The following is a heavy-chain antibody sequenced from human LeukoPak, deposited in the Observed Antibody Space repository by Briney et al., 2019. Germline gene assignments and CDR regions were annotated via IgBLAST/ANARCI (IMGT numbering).Heavy chain of an antibody. CDR3: VRGGQGDGYSADDAFDI. CDR1: GDNVSSNSAA. V-gene: IGHV6-1*01. Sequence: SRTLSLTCAISGDNVSSNSAAWNWIRQSPSRGLEWLGRTYYRSKWYNDYAVSVKSRITINPDTSKNQFSLQLNSVTLEDTAVYYCVRGGQGDGYSADDAFDIWGQGTMVTVSS. D-gene: IGHD5-24*01. J-gene: IGHJ3*02. CDR2: TYYRSKWYN.